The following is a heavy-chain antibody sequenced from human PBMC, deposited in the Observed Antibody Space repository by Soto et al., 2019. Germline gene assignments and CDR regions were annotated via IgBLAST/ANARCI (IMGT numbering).Heavy chain of an antibody. J-gene: IGHJ1*01. CDR2: ISGSGGST. CDR3: SNDVVTATLD. Sequence: GGALRLSCAASGFTFISYAMSWVLQAPGKGLEWVSAISGSGGSTYYADSVKGRFTISRDNSKNTLYLQMNSLRAEDTAVYYFSNDVVTATLDWCQGNPLTISS. V-gene: IGHV3-23*01. D-gene: IGHD2-21*02. CDR1: GFTFISYA.